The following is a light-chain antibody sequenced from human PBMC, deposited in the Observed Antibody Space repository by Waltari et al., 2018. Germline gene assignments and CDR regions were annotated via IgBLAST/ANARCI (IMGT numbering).Light chain of an antibody. V-gene: IGLV2-8*01. CDR1: SSDVGGYNY. CDR3: SSYAGSNNFV. CDR2: EIA. Sequence: QSAPTQPPSASGSPGQSINISCSGTSSDVGGYNYFSWYQQHPGKAPKLIIYEIAKRPSGVPDRFSGSKSDNTASLTVSGLQAGDEADYYCSSYAGSNNFVFGTGTKVTVL. J-gene: IGLJ1*01.